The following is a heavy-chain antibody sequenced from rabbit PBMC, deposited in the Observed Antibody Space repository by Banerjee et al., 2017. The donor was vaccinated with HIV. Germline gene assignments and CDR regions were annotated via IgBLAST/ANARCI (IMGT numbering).Heavy chain of an antibody. Sequence: QEQLVESGGGLVQPEGSLTLTCTASGFSFSSDYYMCWVRQAPGKGLEWIACIYPDYGSTDYASWAKGRFTISKTSSTTVTLQMTSLTAADTATYFCARSGSSSSRLDLWGPGTLVTV. CDR2: IYPDYGST. V-gene: IGHV1S45*01. CDR1: GFSFSSDYY. CDR3: ARSGSSSSRLDL. J-gene: IGHJ3*01. D-gene: IGHD8-1*01.